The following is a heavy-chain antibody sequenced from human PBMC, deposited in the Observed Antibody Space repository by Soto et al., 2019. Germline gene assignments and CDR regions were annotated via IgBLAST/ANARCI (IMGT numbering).Heavy chain of an antibody. CDR1: GFTFSSYG. Sequence: QVQLVESGGGVVQPGRSLRLSCAASGFTFSSYGMHWVRQAPGKGLEWVAVIWYDGSNKYYADSVKGRFTISRDNSKNTLYLQMNSLRDEDTAVYYCARDFAKQLVLGYYYGMDVWGQGTTVTVSS. D-gene: IGHD6-6*01. V-gene: IGHV3-33*01. CDR3: ARDFAKQLVLGYYYGMDV. J-gene: IGHJ6*02. CDR2: IWYDGSNK.